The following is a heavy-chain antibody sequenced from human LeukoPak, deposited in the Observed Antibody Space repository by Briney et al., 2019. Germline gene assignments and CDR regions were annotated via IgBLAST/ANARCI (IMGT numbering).Heavy chain of an antibody. CDR2: ISYDGSNK. D-gene: IGHD3-9*01. J-gene: IGHJ6*02. CDR1: GFTFSSYA. Sequence: PGGSLRLSCAASGFTFSSYAMHWVRQAPGKGLEWVAVISYDGSNKYYADSVKGRFTISRDNSKNTLYLQMNSLRAEDTAVYYCARDRPQRYDILTGYYGVFYYYGMDVWGQGTTVTVSS. CDR3: ARDRPQRYDILTGYYGVFYYYGMDV. V-gene: IGHV3-30-3*01.